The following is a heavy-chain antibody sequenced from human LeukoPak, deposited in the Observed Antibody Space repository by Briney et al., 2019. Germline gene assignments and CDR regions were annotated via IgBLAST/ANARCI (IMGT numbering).Heavy chain of an antibody. Sequence: NPSETLSLTCTVSGGSISSYYWSWIRQPPGKGLEWIGYIYYSGSTNYNPSLKSRVTISVDTSKNQFSLKLSSVTAADTAVYYCARDLDSGYYNYWGQGTLVTVSS. D-gene: IGHD3-3*01. J-gene: IGHJ4*02. CDR3: ARDLDSGYYNY. CDR2: IYYSGST. V-gene: IGHV4-59*01. CDR1: GGSISSYY.